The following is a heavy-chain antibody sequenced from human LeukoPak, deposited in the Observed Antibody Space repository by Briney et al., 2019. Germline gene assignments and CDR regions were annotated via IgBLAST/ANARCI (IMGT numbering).Heavy chain of an antibody. D-gene: IGHD6-19*01. CDR3: AKDPNSSGWYTDYFDY. J-gene: IGHJ4*02. V-gene: IGHV3-30*02. CDR1: GFTFSSYG. CDR2: IRYDGSKK. Sequence: GGSLRLSCAASGFTFSSYGMYWVRQAPGKGLEWVASIRYDGSKKYYADSVKGRFTISRDNSKNTLYLQMNSQRPEDTAVYYCAKDPNSSGWYTDYFDYWGQGTLVTVSS.